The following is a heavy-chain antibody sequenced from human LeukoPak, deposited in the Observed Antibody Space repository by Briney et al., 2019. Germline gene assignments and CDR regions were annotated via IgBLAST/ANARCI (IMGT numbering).Heavy chain of an antibody. J-gene: IGHJ6*02. Sequence: ASVKVSCKASGGTFSSYAISWVRQAPGQGLEWMGGIIPIFGTANYAQKFQGRVTITADESTSTAYMELSRLRSDDTAVYYCARDNPSYSYGSYYYGMDVWGQGTTVTVSS. CDR2: IIPIFGTA. CDR3: ARDNPSYSYGSYYYGMDV. CDR1: GGTFSSYA. V-gene: IGHV1-69*13. D-gene: IGHD5-18*01.